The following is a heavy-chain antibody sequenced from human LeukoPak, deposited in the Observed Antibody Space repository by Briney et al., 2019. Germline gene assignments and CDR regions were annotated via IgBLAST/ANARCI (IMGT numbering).Heavy chain of an antibody. CDR1: VYTFTIYG. D-gene: IGHD3-22*01. CDR2: ISAYNGNT. Sequence: ASVKVSCKASVYTFTIYGISWVRQAPGQGLEWMGWISAYNGNTNYAQKLQGRVTMTTDTSTSTAYMELRSLRSDDTGVYYCARDLFSDYYDSSGYPRADVWGQGTTVTVSS. CDR3: ARDLFSDYYDSSGYPRADV. J-gene: IGHJ6*02. V-gene: IGHV1-18*01.